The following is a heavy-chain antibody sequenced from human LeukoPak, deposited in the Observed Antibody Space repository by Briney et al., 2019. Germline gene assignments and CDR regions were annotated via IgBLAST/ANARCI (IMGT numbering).Heavy chain of an antibody. V-gene: IGHV1-2*02. CDR3: ARVSLWFGELLYGGFDY. D-gene: IGHD3-10*01. J-gene: IGHJ4*02. CDR2: INPNSGGT. CDR1: GYTFTGYY. Sequence: GASVKVSCKASGYTFTGYYMHWVRQAPGQGLEWIGWINPNSGGTNYAQKFQGRVTMTRDTSISTAYMELSRLRSDDTAVYYCARVSLWFGELLYGGFDYWGQGTLVTVSS.